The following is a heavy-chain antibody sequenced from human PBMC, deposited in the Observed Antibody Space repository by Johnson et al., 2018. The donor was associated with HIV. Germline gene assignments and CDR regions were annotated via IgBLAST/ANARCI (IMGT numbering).Heavy chain of an antibody. Sequence: VQLVESGGGLVQPGGSLRLSCAASGFTFSSYWMSWVRQAPGKGLEWVANIKQDGSEKYYVDSVKGRFTISRDNAKTSLYLQMNSLRAEDTAVYYCARPGVVVTPPDAFDIWGQGTMVTVSS. CDR3: ARPGVVVTPPDAFDI. CDR1: GFTFSSYW. CDR2: IKQDGSEK. D-gene: IGHD3-22*01. V-gene: IGHV3-7*01. J-gene: IGHJ3*02.